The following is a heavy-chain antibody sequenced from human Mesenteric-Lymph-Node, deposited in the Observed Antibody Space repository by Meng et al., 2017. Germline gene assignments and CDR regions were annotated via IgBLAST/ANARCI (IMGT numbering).Heavy chain of an antibody. Sequence: ASVKVSCKASGYTFTGYYMHWVRQAPGQGLEWMGRINPNSGGTNYAQKFQGRVTMTRETSISTAYMELSRLRSDDTAVYYCARGSHGRFASSSGGGFDPWGQGTLVTVSS. D-gene: IGHD3-10*01. V-gene: IGHV1-2*06. CDR3: ARGSHGRFASSSGGGFDP. CDR1: GYTFTGYY. CDR2: INPNSGGT. J-gene: IGHJ5*02.